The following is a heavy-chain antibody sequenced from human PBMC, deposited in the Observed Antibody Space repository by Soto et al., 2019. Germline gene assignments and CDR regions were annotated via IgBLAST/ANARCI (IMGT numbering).Heavy chain of an antibody. D-gene: IGHD2-15*01. CDR2: IYKSATT. Sequence: SETLSLTCSVSGDSISTVDYFWAWIRQPPGQALEYIGYIYKSATTYYNPSFESRVAISLDTSKSQFSLNVTSVTAADTAVYFCARGRYCLTGRCFPNWFDSWGQGNLVTVS. V-gene: IGHV4-30-4*01. CDR1: GDSISTVDYF. CDR3: ARGRYCLTGRCFPNWFDS. J-gene: IGHJ5*01.